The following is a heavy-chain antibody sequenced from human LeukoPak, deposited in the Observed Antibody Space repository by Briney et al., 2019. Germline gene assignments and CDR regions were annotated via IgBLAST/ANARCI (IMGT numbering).Heavy chain of an antibody. J-gene: IGHJ4*02. Sequence: GGSLRLSCAASGFTFSSYSMNWVRQAPGKGLEWVSYISSSSSTTYYADSVKGRFTISRDNAKNSLYLQMNSLRAEDTAVYYCAREHYDFWSGYETLFDYWGQGTLVTVSS. CDR2: ISSSSSTT. CDR1: GFTFSSYS. CDR3: AREHYDFWSGYETLFDY. D-gene: IGHD3-3*01. V-gene: IGHV3-48*01.